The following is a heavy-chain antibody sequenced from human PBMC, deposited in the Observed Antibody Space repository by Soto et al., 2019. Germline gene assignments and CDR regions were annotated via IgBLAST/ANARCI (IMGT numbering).Heavy chain of an antibody. V-gene: IGHV4-39*01. D-gene: IGHD3-22*01. CDR1: GGSISSSSYY. Sequence: PSETLSLTCTVSGGSISSSSYYRGWIRQPPGKGLEWIGSIYYSGSTYYNPSLKSRVTISVDTSKNQFSLKLSSVTAADTAVYYCASYYYDSSGYYYVPGVYWGQGTLVTVPS. J-gene: IGHJ4*02. CDR3: ASYYYDSSGYYYVPGVY. CDR2: IYYSGST.